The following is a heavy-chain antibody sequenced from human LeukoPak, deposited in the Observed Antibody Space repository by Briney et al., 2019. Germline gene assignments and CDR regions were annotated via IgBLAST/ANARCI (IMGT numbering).Heavy chain of an antibody. CDR2: IGWNIGSI. Sequence: PGGSLTLSCAASGSTFDNYAMDSVRLAPRNCLESLSVIGWNIGSIGYADSVEGRFTISRDNAKNSLYLQMNSLRAEDTALYYCAKDRNGDIVVVVAATPLYYFDYWGQGTLVTVSS. V-gene: IGHV3-9*01. CDR1: GSTFDNYA. CDR3: AKDRNGDIVVVVAATPLYYFDY. J-gene: IGHJ4*02. D-gene: IGHD2-15*01.